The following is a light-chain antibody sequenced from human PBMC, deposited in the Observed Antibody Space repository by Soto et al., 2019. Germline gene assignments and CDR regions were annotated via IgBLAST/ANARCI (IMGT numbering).Light chain of an antibody. CDR3: CSYAGSGTYV. V-gene: IGLV2-23*01. CDR1: SSDVGSYNL. J-gene: IGLJ1*01. Sequence: QSALTQPASVSGSPGQSIAISCTGTSSDVGSYNLVSWYQQRPGKAPKLMIYEGSKRPSGVSDRFSGSKSGNTASLTISGLQAEXEADYHCCSYAGSGTYVFGTGTKLTVL. CDR2: EGS.